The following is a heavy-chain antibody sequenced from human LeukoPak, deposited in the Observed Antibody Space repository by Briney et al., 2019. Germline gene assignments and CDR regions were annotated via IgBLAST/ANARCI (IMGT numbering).Heavy chain of an antibody. Sequence: GGSLRLSCAASGFTFSDHFLDWVRQAPGKGLEWVANIKQDGSEKNYVDSVKGRFTISRDNAENSLFLQMNSLRVEDTAVYYCAREWQGGIAAAGTRIEGDYWGQGTLVAVSS. CDR3: AREWQGGIAAAGTRIEGDY. J-gene: IGHJ4*02. D-gene: IGHD6-13*01. V-gene: IGHV3-7*01. CDR1: GFTFSDHF. CDR2: IKQDGSEK.